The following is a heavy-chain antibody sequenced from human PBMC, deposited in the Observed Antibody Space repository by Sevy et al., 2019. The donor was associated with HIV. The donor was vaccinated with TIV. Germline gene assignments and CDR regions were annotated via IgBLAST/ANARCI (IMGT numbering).Heavy chain of an antibody. CDR2: IDSAGGT. CDR1: GFTVSGNY. V-gene: IGHV3-66*01. J-gene: IGHJ4*01. Sequence: GGSLRLSCAASGFTVSGNYMSWVRQAPGKGLEWVSLIDSAGGTYYTDSVKGRFTISRDNSKNTLSLQMNSLSAADAAIYYCTRDERGVDYWGHGTLVTVSS. D-gene: IGHD3-16*01. CDR3: TRDERGVDY.